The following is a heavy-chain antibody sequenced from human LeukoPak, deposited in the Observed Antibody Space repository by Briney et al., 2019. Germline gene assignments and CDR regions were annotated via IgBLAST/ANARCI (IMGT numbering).Heavy chain of an antibody. CDR2: FDPEDGET. D-gene: IGHD2-2*01. Sequence: ASVKVSCKVSGYTLTELSMHWVRQAPGKGLEWMGGFDPEDGETIYAQKFQGRVTMTEDTSTDTAYMELSSLRSEDTAVYYCATGGAYCSSTSCYYAFDIWGQGTMVTVSS. CDR3: ATGGAYCSSTSCYYAFDI. V-gene: IGHV1-24*01. J-gene: IGHJ3*02. CDR1: GYTLTELS.